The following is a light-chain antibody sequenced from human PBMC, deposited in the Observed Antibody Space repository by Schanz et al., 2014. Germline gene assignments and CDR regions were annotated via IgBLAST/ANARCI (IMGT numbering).Light chain of an antibody. CDR1: SSDVGGYNY. Sequence: QSALTQPASVSGSPGQSITISCTGTSSDVGGYNYVSWFQQPPGKAPKLMIYDVSNRPSGVSNRFSGSKSGNTASLTISGLQAEDEADYYCSSYTSSSTPYVVFGGGTKLTVL. J-gene: IGLJ2*01. CDR3: SSYTSSSTPYVV. V-gene: IGLV2-14*01. CDR2: DVS.